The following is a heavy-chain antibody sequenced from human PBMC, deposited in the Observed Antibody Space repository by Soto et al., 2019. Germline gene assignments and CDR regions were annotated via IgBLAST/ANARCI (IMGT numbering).Heavy chain of an antibody. J-gene: IGHJ6*02. CDR1: GGSISSGSYY. Sequence: SETLSLTCTVSGGSISSGSYYWGWIRQPPGKGLEWIGSIYYSGSTYYNPSLKSRVTVSIDTSKNQFSLKLSSVTAADTAVYYCARQAIKDWNYAYYGMDIWGQGTTVTVSS. D-gene: IGHD1-1*01. CDR3: ARQAIKDWNYAYYGMDI. V-gene: IGHV4-39*01. CDR2: IYYSGST.